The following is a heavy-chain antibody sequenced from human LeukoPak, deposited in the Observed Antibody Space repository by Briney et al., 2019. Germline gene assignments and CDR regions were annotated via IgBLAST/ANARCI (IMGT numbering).Heavy chain of an antibody. Sequence: GESLKISCQGSGYSFTNNWIGWVRQMPGKGLEWMGIIYPDDSDTTYRPSFQGQVTISADKSISTAYLQWSRLKASDTAMYYCARRSGYSRTFDYWGQGTLVTVSS. D-gene: IGHD3-22*01. CDR3: ARRSGYSRTFDY. V-gene: IGHV5-51*01. CDR1: GYSFTNNW. J-gene: IGHJ4*02. CDR2: IYPDDSDT.